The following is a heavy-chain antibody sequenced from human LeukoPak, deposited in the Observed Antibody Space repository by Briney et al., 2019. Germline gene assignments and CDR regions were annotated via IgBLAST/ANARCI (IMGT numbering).Heavy chain of an antibody. CDR3: AREMYCSGGSCYGDAFDI. D-gene: IGHD2-15*01. Sequence: GGSLRLSCAASGFTFSSYEMNWVRQAPGKGLEWVSYISSSGSSIYYADSVKGRFTISRDKSKNTLYLQMNSLRAEDTALYYCAREMYCSGGSCYGDAFDIWGQGTMVTVSS. J-gene: IGHJ3*02. CDR1: GFTFSSYE. CDR2: ISSSGSSI. V-gene: IGHV3-48*03.